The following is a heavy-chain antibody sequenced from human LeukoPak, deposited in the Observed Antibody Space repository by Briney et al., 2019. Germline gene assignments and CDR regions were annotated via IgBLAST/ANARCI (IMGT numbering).Heavy chain of an antibody. V-gene: IGHV2-26*01. CDR1: GFSLSSARLG. Sequence: SGPALVKPTETLTLTCTVSGFSLSSARLGVSWNRQPPVKALGWLAHIFSNEEKSYSTSLKSTLTISKETSQSKVVITKCNMDPVETGTCNCVRVPQHHLLHTYRVVDYM. D-gene: IGHD2-2*01. CDR2: IFSNEEK. CDR3: VRVPQHHLLHTYRVVDYM. J-gene: IGHJ6*03.